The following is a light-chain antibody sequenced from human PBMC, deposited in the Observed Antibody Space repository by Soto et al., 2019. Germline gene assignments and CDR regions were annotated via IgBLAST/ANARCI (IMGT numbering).Light chain of an antibody. Sequence: QSALTQPASVSGSPGQSITISCTGTSSDVGGYNYVSWYQQHPGKVPKLMIYEVSHRPSGVSNRFSGSKSGNTASLTISGLRAEDEADYYCSSFTTSTTLVFGGGTKLTVL. CDR2: EVS. J-gene: IGLJ2*01. CDR3: SSFTTSTTLV. CDR1: SSDVGGYNY. V-gene: IGLV2-14*01.